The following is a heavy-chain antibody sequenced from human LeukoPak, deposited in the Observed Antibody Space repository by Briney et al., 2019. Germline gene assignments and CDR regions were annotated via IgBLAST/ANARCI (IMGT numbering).Heavy chain of an antibody. CDR3: AGAIAAAGTWFDY. D-gene: IGHD6-13*01. CDR2: IYHSGST. CDR1: GGSISSSNW. V-gene: IGHV4-4*02. Sequence: ASETLSLTCAVSGGSISSSNWWSWVRQPPGKGLEWIGEIYHSGSTNYNPSLKSRVTISVDKSKNQFSLKLSSVTAADTAVYYCAGAIAAAGTWFDYWGQGTLVTVSS. J-gene: IGHJ4*02.